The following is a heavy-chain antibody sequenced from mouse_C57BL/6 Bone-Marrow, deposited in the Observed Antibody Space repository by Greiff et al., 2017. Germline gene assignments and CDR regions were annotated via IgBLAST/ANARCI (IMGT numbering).Heavy chain of an antibody. CDR1: GFSLTSYG. CDR2: IWRGGST. V-gene: IGHV2-5*01. Sequence: VKLMESGPGLVQPSQSLSITCTVSGFSLTSYGVHWVRQSPGKGLEWLGVIWRGGSTDHNAAFMSRLRITKDNSKSQVFFKMNSLQADDTAIYYCAKNGDWDNAMDYWGQGTSVTVSS. D-gene: IGHD2-13*01. CDR3: AKNGDWDNAMDY. J-gene: IGHJ4*01.